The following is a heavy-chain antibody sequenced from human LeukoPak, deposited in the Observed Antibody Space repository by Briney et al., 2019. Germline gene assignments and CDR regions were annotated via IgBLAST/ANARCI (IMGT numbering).Heavy chain of an antibody. CDR1: GDSVSSNSAS. D-gene: IGHD5-12*01. Sequence: SQTLSLTCAISGDSVSSNSASWTWIRQSPSRGLEWLGRTYYRSTWFFDYAVSVRGRITINPDTSRNQFSLQLKSVTPKDTAVYYCSRSSQSPYDTFDYWGQGTLVTVSS. J-gene: IGHJ4*02. CDR3: SRSSQSPYDTFDY. V-gene: IGHV6-1*01. CDR2: TYYRSTWFF.